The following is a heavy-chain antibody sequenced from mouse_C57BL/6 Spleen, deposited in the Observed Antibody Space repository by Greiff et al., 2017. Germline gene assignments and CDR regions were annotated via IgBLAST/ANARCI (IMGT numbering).Heavy chain of an antibody. V-gene: IGHV1-26*01. CDR3: ARGTLGLFDY. D-gene: IGHD3-3*01. CDR2: INPNNGGT. CDR1: GYTFTDYY. J-gene: IGHJ2*01. Sequence: EVQLQQSGPELVKPGASVKISCKASGYTFTDYYMNWVKQSHGKSLEWIGDINPNNGGTSYNQKFKGKATLTVDKSSSTAYMELRSLTSEDSAVYYCARGTLGLFDYWGQGTTLTVSS.